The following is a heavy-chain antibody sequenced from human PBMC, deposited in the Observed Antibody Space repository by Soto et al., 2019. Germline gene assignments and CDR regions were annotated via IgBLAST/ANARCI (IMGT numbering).Heavy chain of an antibody. Sequence: GGSLRLSCAASGFTFSSYGMHWVRQAPGKGLEWVAVISYDGSNKYYADSVKGRFTISRDNSKNTLYLQMNSLRAEDTAVYYCAKDAYYYGSGSYHYYFDYWGQGTLVTVSS. CDR3: AKDAYYYGSGSYHYYFDY. D-gene: IGHD3-10*01. CDR1: GFTFSSYG. V-gene: IGHV3-30*18. J-gene: IGHJ4*02. CDR2: ISYDGSNK.